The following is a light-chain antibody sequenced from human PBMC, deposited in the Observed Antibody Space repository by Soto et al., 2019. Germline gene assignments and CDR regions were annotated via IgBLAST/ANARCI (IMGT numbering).Light chain of an antibody. CDR1: QSVSSN. V-gene: IGKV3-15*01. J-gene: IGKJ1*01. CDR3: QQYHNWPWT. Sequence: ERVMTQSPATVSVSPGERATLSCRASQSVSSNLAWYQQKPGQAPRLLISASSSRATGIPARFSGSGSGTEFTITISSLQSEDFAVYYCQQYHNWPWTFGQGTKVEIK. CDR2: ASS.